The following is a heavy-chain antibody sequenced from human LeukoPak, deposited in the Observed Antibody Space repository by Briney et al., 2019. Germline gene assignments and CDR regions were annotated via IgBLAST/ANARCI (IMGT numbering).Heavy chain of an antibody. CDR3: ARSAKGDILTGFYAMDV. D-gene: IGHD3-9*01. CDR2: INAANGNT. Sequence: ASVKVSCKASGYTFTNFALHWVRQAPGQRLEWMGWINAANGNTKYSQKFQGRVTITSDTSASTAYMELSSLRSEDTAVYYCARSAKGDILTGFYAMDVWGQGTTVTVSS. V-gene: IGHV1-3*01. J-gene: IGHJ6*02. CDR1: GYTFTNFA.